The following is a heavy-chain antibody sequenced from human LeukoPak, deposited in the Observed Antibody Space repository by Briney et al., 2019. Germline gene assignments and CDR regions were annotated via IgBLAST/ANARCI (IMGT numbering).Heavy chain of an antibody. Sequence: GGSLRLSCAASGFSFSNYAMHWARQAPGKGLEWVAVISYDGSNKYYADSVKGRFTISRDNAKNSLYLQMNSLRAEDTAVYYCARGVTQDYWGQGTLVTVSS. CDR2: ISYDGSNK. D-gene: IGHD5-18*01. CDR1: GFSFSNYA. J-gene: IGHJ4*02. CDR3: ARGVTQDY. V-gene: IGHV3-30-3*01.